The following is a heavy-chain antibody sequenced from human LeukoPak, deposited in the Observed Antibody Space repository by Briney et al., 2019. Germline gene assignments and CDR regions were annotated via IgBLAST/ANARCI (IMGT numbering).Heavy chain of an antibody. CDR1: GFTFSSYS. V-gene: IGHV3-48*01. CDR3: ARAITIFGVEDYFDY. Sequence: GGSLRLSCAASGFTFSSYSMNWVRQAPGKGLEWVSYISSSSSTIYYADSVKGRFTISRDNAKNSLYLQMNSLRAEDTAVYYCARAITIFGVEDYFDYWGQGTLVTVSS. D-gene: IGHD3-3*01. CDR2: ISSSSSTI. J-gene: IGHJ4*02.